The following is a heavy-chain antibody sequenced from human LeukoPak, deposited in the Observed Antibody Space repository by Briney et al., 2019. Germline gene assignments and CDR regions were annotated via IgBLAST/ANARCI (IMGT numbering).Heavy chain of an antibody. Sequence: RAGGSLTLSCAASGFTFSSYAMHWVRQAPGKGLEWVAVISYDGSNKYYADSVKRRFTISRDNSKNTLYLQMNSLRAEDTAVYYCAQPGTYSSSWYEVDYWGQGTLVTVSS. CDR3: AQPGTYSSSWYEVDY. CDR2: ISYDGSNK. D-gene: IGHD6-13*01. CDR1: GFTFSSYA. V-gene: IGHV3-30-3*01. J-gene: IGHJ4*02.